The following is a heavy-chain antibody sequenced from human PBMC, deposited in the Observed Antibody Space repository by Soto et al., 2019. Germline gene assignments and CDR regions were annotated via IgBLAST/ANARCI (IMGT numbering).Heavy chain of an antibody. CDR2: ISYDGSNK. D-gene: IGHD6-6*01. J-gene: IGHJ6*02. CDR3: ARSWGIAARPGTLVHYYYYGMDV. V-gene: IGHV3-30-3*01. CDR1: VFTFSSYA. Sequence: GGSLRLSCAASVFTFSSYAMHWVRQAPGKGLEWVAVISYDGSNKYYADSVKGRFTISRDNSKNTLYLQMNSLRAEDTAVYYCARSWGIAARPGTLVHYYYYGMDVWGQGTTVTVSS.